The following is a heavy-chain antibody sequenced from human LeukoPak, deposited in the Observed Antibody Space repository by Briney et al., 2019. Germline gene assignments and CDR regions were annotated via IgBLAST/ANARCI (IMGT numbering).Heavy chain of an antibody. CDR2: INWNGGST. J-gene: IGHJ4*02. CDR3: ARTLWGLTLLSSDY. Sequence: GGSLRLSCAASGFTFDDYGMSWVRQAPGKGLEWVSGINWNGGSTGYADSVKGRFTISRDNAKNSPYLQMNSLRAEDTALYYCARTLWGLTLLSSDYWGQGTLVTVSS. D-gene: IGHD3-16*01. V-gene: IGHV3-20*04. CDR1: GFTFDDYG.